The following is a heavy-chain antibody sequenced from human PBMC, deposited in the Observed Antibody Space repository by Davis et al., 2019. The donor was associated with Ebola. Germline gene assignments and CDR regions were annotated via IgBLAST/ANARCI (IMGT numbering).Heavy chain of an antibody. Sequence: ASVKVSCKASGGTFSSYAISWVRQAPGQGLEWMGWINAGNGNTKYSQKFQGRLTITRDTSASTAYMELSNLRSEDTAVYYCARDYWGTSSSFNWFDPWGQGTLVTVSS. J-gene: IGHJ5*02. D-gene: IGHD6-6*01. CDR2: INAGNGNT. CDR3: ARDYWGTSSSFNWFDP. CDR1: GGTFSSYA. V-gene: IGHV1-3*01.